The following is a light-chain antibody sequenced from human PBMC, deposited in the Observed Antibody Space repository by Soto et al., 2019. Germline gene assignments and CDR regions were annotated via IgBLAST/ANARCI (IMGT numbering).Light chain of an antibody. CDR2: DAS. J-gene: IGKJ5*01. Sequence: ELVLTQSPATLSLSPGDSATLSCRASQSVSSYLAWYQQKPGQAPRLLIYDASNRATGIPARFSGSGSGTDFALTISRLEPEDFAVYYCQKRSNWPITXGQGTRLEIK. V-gene: IGKV3-11*01. CDR3: QKRSNWPIT. CDR1: QSVSSY.